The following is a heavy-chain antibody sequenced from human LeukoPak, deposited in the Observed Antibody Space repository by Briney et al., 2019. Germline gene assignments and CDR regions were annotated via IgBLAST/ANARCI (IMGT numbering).Heavy chain of an antibody. CDR3: ARISSSNWYNERGAFDV. Sequence: PSETQSLTCTVSGGSISSYYWSWVRQPPGKGLEWIGFVYYTGSTNYSPSLKSRVTISVDTSKNQFSLKLRSVTAADTAVYYCARISSSNWYNERGAFDVWGQGTMVTVSS. V-gene: IGHV4-59*01. J-gene: IGHJ3*01. D-gene: IGHD6-13*01. CDR2: VYYTGST. CDR1: GGSISSYY.